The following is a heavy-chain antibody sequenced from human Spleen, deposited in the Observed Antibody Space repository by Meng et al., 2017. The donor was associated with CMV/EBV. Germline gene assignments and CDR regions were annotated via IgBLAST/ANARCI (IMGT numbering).Heavy chain of an antibody. CDR1: GFSLSNARMG. D-gene: IGHD1-26*01. CDR3: ARRYRYSGSYPYDY. J-gene: IGHJ4*02. Sequence: SGPTLVKPTETLTLTCTASGFSLSNARMGVSWIRQPPGKALEWLAHIFSNDEKSYSTSLKSRLTISKDTSKSQVVLTMTNMDPVDTATYYCARRYRYSGSYPYDYWGQGTLVTVSS. V-gene: IGHV2-26*01. CDR2: IFSNDEK.